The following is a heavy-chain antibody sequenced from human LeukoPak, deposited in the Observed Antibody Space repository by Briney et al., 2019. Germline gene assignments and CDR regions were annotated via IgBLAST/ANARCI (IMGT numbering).Heavy chain of an antibody. J-gene: IGHJ4*02. CDR1: GYTFTSCA. CDR2: IIPIFGTA. V-gene: IGHV1-69*05. CDR3: ARVYDSSGYYYGY. D-gene: IGHD3-22*01. Sequence: GASVKVSCKASGYTFTSCAISWVRQAPGQGLEWMGGIIPIFGTANYAQKFQGRVTITTDESTSTAYMELSSLRSEDTAVYYCARVYDSSGYYYGYWGQGTLVTVSS.